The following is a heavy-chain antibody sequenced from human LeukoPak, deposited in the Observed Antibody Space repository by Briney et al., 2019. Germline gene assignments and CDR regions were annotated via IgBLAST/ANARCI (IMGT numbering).Heavy chain of an antibody. V-gene: IGHV3-30*18. CDR3: AKANAFTMGYYFDY. CDR1: GFTFSSYG. D-gene: IGHD3-10*01. Sequence: GGSLRLSCAASGFTFSSYGMHWVRQAPGKGLEWVAVISYDGSNKYYADSVKGRFTISRDNSKNTLYLQMNSLRAEDTAVYYCAKANAFTMGYYFDYWGQGTLVTVSS. J-gene: IGHJ4*02. CDR2: ISYDGSNK.